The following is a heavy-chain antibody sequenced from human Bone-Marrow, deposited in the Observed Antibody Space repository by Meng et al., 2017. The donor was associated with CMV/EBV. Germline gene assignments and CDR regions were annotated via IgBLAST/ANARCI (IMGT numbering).Heavy chain of an antibody. V-gene: IGHV3-20*04. CDR1: GFTFDDYG. D-gene: IGHD5-12*01. J-gene: IGHJ4*02. CDR3: ARVVGEGGYGGSGY. Sequence: GESLKISCAASGFTFDDYGMSWVRQAPGKGLEWVSGINWNGGSTGYADSVKGRFTISRDNAKNSLYLQMNSLRAEDTAVYYCARVVGEGGYGGSGYWGQGTLVTVSS. CDR2: INWNGGST.